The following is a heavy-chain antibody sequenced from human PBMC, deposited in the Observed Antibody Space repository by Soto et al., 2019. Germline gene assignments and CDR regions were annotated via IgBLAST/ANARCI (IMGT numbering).Heavy chain of an antibody. CDR3: ARSNVGYAGWFDP. Sequence: QVQLVESGGGVVQPGRSLRLSCAASGFTFSSYAMHWVRQAPGKGLEGVAVISYDGSNKYYADSVKGRFTISRDNSKNTLYLQMNSLRAEDTAVYYCARSNVGYAGWFDPWGQGTLVTVSS. CDR2: ISYDGSNK. D-gene: IGHD5-12*01. CDR1: GFTFSSYA. V-gene: IGHV3-30-3*01. J-gene: IGHJ5*02.